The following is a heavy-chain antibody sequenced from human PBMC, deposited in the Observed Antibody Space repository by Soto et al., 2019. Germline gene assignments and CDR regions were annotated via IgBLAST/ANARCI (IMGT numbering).Heavy chain of an antibody. CDR2: ISWNSGSI. CDR1: GFTFDDYA. CDR3: AKDPGYDFWSGYFHYFDY. V-gene: IGHV3-9*01. Sequence: EVQLVESGGGLVQPGRSLRLSCAASGFTFDDYAMHWVRQAPGKGLEWVSGISWNSGSIGYADSVKGRFTISRDNAKNSLYLQMNSLRAEDTALYYCAKDPGYDFWSGYFHYFDYWGQGTLVTVSS. D-gene: IGHD3-3*01. J-gene: IGHJ4*02.